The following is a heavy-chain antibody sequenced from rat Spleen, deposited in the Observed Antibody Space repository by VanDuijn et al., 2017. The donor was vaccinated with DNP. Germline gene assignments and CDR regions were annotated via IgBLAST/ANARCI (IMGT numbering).Heavy chain of an antibody. D-gene: IGHD5-1*01. Sequence: EVQLVESGGGLVQPGRSLRLSCEASGFTFSSYWMYWIRQAPGKGLEWVASIHTDGGTTYYPDSVKGRFTISRDNAENTVYLQMNSLRSEDTATYYCAKGTGGFAHWGQGTLVTVSS. CDR2: IHTDGGTT. CDR1: GFTFSSYW. CDR3: AKGTGGFAH. J-gene: IGHJ3*01. V-gene: IGHV5-58*01.